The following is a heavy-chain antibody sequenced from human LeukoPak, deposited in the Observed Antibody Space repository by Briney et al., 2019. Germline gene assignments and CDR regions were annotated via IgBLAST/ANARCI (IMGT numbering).Heavy chain of an antibody. CDR1: GFTFSSYG. CDR2: IRYDGSNK. J-gene: IGHJ4*02. CDR3: ARDGGSTTVGATSFDF. D-gene: IGHD1-26*01. V-gene: IGHV3-30*02. Sequence: QPGGSLRLSCAASGFTFSSYGMHWVRQAPGKGLEWVAFIRYDGSNKYYADSVKGRFTISRDNSKNTLYLQMNSLRAEDTAVYYCARDGGSTTVGATSFDFWGQGTLVTVS.